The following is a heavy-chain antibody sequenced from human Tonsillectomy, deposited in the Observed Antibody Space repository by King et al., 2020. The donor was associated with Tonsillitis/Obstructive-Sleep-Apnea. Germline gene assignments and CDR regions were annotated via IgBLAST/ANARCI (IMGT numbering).Heavy chain of an antibody. CDR2: IYYSGNT. CDR1: GGSISSDY. D-gene: IGHD2-21*01. CDR3: ARFEVAEDAFDI. V-gene: IGHV4-59*01. J-gene: IGHJ3*02. Sequence: VQLQESGPGLVKPSETLSLTCTVSGGSISSDYWSWIRQPPGKGLEWIGYIYYSGNTNYNPSLKSRVTISVDTSNNQFSLKLSSVTAADTAVCYCARFEVAEDAFDIWGPGTRVTVSS.